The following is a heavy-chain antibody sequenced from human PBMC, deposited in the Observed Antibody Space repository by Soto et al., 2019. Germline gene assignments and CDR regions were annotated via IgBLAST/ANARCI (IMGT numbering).Heavy chain of an antibody. D-gene: IGHD2-15*01. CDR1: GFTFSGSA. CDR3: LGVSPGRGGLHGFDP. J-gene: IGHJ5*02. CDR2: IRSKANSYAT. V-gene: IGHV3-73*01. Sequence: EVQLVESGGGLVQPGGSLKLSCAASGFTFSGSAMHWVRQASGKGLEWVGRIRSKANSYATAYAASVKGRFTISRDDAKTTAYLQMNSLKTTDTAVYYCLGVSPGRGGLHGFDPWGQGTLVPVSS.